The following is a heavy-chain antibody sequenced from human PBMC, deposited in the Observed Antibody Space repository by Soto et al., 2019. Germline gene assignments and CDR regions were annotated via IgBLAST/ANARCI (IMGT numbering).Heavy chain of an antibody. J-gene: IGHJ5*02. V-gene: IGHV5-10-1*01. Sequence: GESLKISSMGSGYSFTNYWISWVRRMPGKGLEWMGNIDPVDSYTNYGPSFQGHVTFSVDTSISTAYLQWSSLKDSDTAMYYCARIESIARNWFDPWGQGTLVTVSS. D-gene: IGHD6-13*01. CDR3: ARIESIARNWFDP. CDR1: GYSFTNYW. CDR2: IDPVDSYT.